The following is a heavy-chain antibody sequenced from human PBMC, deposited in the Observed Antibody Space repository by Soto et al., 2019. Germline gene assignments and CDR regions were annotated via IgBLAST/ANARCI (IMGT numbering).Heavy chain of an antibody. V-gene: IGHV1-46*01. D-gene: IGHD6-13*01. CDR3: ARLWPEAEASPSGMDV. Sequence: ASVKVSCKASGYTFTSYYMHWVRQAPGQGLEWMGIINPSGGSTSYAQKFQGRVTMTRDTSTSTVYMELSSLRSEDTAVYYCARLWPEAEASPSGMDVWGQGTTVTVSS. J-gene: IGHJ6*02. CDR2: INPSGGST. CDR1: GYTFTSYY.